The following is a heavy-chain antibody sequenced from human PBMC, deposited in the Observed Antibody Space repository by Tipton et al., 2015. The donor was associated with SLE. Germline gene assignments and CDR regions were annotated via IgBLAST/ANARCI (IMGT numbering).Heavy chain of an antibody. CDR3: TGDEPSYFDY. CDR2: IHYSGST. J-gene: IGHJ4*02. D-gene: IGHD1-14*01. V-gene: IGHV4-59*11. Sequence: TLSLTCTVSGGSISSHYWSWIRQPPGKGLEWIGYIHYSGSTNYNPSLKSRVTISVDTSKNQFSLKLSSVTAADTAVYYCTGDEPSYFDYWGQGTLVTVSS. CDR1: GGSISSHY.